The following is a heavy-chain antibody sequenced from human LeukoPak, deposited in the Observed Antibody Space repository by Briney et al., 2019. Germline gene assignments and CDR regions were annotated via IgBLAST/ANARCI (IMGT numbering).Heavy chain of an antibody. CDR1: GASISTYY. D-gene: IGHD2-2*01. CDR2: MSNSGSV. Sequence: PSETLSLTCTVSGASISTYYWSWIRQPPGKGLEWIGYMSNSGSVSYNPSLKSRATISVDTSKKQFSLKVNSVTAADTAVYYCARVRDAFSWFDPWGQGTLVTVSS. V-gene: IGHV4-59*01. J-gene: IGHJ5*02. CDR3: ARVRDAFSWFDP.